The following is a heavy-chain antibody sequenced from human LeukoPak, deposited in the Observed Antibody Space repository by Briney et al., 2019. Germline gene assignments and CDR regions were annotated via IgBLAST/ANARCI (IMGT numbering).Heavy chain of an antibody. CDR3: ARDRYCSGGSCYHWFDP. CDR2: IYYSGST. Sequence: PSETLSLTCTVSGGSISSYYWSWIRQPPGKGLEWIGYIYYSGSTNYNPSLKSRVTISVDTSKNQFSLELSSVTAADTAVYYCARDRYCSGGSCYHWFDPWGQGTLVTVSS. CDR1: GGSISSYY. V-gene: IGHV4-59*01. D-gene: IGHD2-15*01. J-gene: IGHJ5*02.